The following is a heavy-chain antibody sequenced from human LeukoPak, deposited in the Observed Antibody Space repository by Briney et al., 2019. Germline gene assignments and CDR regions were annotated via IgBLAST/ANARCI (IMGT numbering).Heavy chain of an antibody. Sequence: SETLSLTCAVYGGSFSGYYWSWIRQPPGKGLEWIGEINHSGSTNYNPSLKSRVTISVDTSKNQFSLKLSSVTAADTAVYYCARGRGQMALLWFGESYYYYYGMDVWGQGTTVTVSS. D-gene: IGHD3-10*01. CDR1: GGSFSGYY. CDR3: ARGRGQMALLWFGESYYYYYGMDV. J-gene: IGHJ6*02. V-gene: IGHV4-34*01. CDR2: INHSGST.